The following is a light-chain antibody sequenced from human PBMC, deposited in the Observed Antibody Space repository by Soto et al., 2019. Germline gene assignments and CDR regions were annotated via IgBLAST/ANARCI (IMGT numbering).Light chain of an antibody. CDR2: DAS. Sequence: DLQMTQSPSTLSASVGDRVTITCRASQSISSWLAWYQQKPGKAPKLLIYDASSLESGVPSRFSGSGFWTEFTLTISGLQPDDFAPYYCQRYNSYFPAFGQGTKLEIK. V-gene: IGKV1-5*01. J-gene: IGKJ2*01. CDR3: QRYNSYFPA. CDR1: QSISSW.